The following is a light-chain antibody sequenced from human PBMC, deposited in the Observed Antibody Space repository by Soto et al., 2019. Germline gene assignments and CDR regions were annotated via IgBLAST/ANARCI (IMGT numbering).Light chain of an antibody. CDR1: QSVSSN. CDR2: GAS. V-gene: IGKV3-15*01. Sequence: EIVMTQSPATLSVSPGERATLSCRASQSVSSNLAWYQQKPGQAPRLLIYGASTRATGIPARFSGSGSGTEFTLTISSMQSEDFDIYYCQQYNNWPPTFGQGTKLEIK. CDR3: QQYNNWPPT. J-gene: IGKJ2*01.